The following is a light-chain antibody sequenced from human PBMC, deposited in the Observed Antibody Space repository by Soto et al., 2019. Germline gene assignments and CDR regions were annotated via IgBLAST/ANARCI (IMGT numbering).Light chain of an antibody. V-gene: IGLV2-8*01. CDR3: SSYAGSNNLL. CDR1: SSDVGGYNY. CDR2: EVS. Sequence: QSVLTQPPSASGSPGQSVTISCTGTSSDVGGYNYVSWYQQHPGKVPKLMIYEVSKRPSGVPDRFSGSKSGNTASLTVSGLQAEDEADYYCSSYAGSNNLLFGGGTQLTVL. J-gene: IGLJ3*02.